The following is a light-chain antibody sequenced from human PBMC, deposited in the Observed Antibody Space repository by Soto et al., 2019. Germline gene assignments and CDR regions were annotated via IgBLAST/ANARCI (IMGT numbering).Light chain of an antibody. CDR3: QQYGSSPRT. J-gene: IGKJ1*01. CDR2: GAS. CDR1: QSVSSSY. V-gene: IGKV3-20*01. Sequence: EFVLTQSPGTLSLSPGERATLSCRASQSVSSSYLAWYQQKPGQAPRLRIYGASSRATGIPDRFSGSGSGTDFTLTISRLEPEDFAVYYCQQYGSSPRTFGQGTKVDIK.